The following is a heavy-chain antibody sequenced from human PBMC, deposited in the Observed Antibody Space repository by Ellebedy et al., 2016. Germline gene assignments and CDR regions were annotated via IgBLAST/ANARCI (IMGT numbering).Heavy chain of an antibody. CDR3: ARRRIGY. CDR1: GFTFSSYA. CDR2: ISYDGSNK. Sequence: GESLKISCAASGFTFSSYAMHWVRQAPGKGLEWVAVISYDGSNKYYADSVKGRFTISRDNSKNTLYLQMNSLRTEDTAVYYCARRRIGYWGQGTLVTVSS. J-gene: IGHJ4*02. V-gene: IGHV3-30-3*01.